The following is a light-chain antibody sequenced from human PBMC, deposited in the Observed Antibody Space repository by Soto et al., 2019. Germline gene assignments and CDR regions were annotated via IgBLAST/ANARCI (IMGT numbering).Light chain of an antibody. V-gene: IGKV3-11*01. J-gene: IGKJ1*01. CDR1: QSVTNS. CDR2: HAS. CDR3: QQRRT. Sequence: ESVLTQSAATLSLSPGERATLSCRASQSVTNSLAWYQQKPGQAPRLLIYHASNRATGIPARFSGSGSGTDFTLTISSLEPADFAVYYCQQRRTFGQGTKVDIK.